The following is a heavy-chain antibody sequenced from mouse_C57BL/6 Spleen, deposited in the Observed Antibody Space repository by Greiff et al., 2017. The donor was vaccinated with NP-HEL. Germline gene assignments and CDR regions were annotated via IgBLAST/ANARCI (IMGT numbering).Heavy chain of an antibody. D-gene: IGHD2-2*01. CDR1: GYTFTSYW. CDR2: IHPNSGST. V-gene: IGHV1-64*01. J-gene: IGHJ4*01. Sequence: QVQLQQPGAELVKPGASVKLSCKASGYTFTSYWMHWVKQRPGQGLEWIGMIHPNSGSTNYNEKFKSKATLTVDKSSSTAYMQLSSLTSEDSAVYYCARGVTTPYAMDYWGQGTSVTVSS. CDR3: ARGVTTPYAMDY.